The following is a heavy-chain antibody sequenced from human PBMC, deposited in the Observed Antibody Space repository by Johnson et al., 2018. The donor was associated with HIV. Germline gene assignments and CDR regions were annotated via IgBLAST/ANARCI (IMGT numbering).Heavy chain of an antibody. D-gene: IGHD1-26*01. Sequence: QMQLVESGGGVDQPGRSLRLSCVASGFTFNRYGLHWVGQAPGKGLEWVATTSFDERGKHYTDSVKGRFTISRDNSKNALYLQLNSLRPEYTAVYYCARDGAIAGAATEARDLWGQGTMVIVSS. CDR3: ARDGAIAGAATEARDL. V-gene: IGHV3-30*04. J-gene: IGHJ3*01. CDR1: GFTFNRYG. CDR2: TSFDERGK.